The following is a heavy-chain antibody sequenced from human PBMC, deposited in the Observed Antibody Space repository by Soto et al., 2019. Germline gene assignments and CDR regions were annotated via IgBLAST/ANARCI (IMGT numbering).Heavy chain of an antibody. D-gene: IGHD5-12*01. CDR2: MFYSGST. J-gene: IGHJ4*02. CDR1: GASISSGRSY. V-gene: IGHV4-31*03. Sequence: SETLSLTCTVSGASISSGRSYWSWIRQHPGKGLEWIGYMFYSGSTYYHPPLKSRVNISADTSKNQFSLRLTSVTPADTAVYYCARDNGYGHFDSWGQGTLVTVSS. CDR3: ARDNGYGHFDS.